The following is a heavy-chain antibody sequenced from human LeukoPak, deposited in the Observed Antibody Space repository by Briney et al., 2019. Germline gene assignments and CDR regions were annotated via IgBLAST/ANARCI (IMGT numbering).Heavy chain of an antibody. D-gene: IGHD6-19*01. J-gene: IGHJ4*02. V-gene: IGHV3-48*01. CDR3: ARILYISGWSIDY. CDR2: ISSSSSTI. Sequence: GGSLRLSCAASGFTFSSYSMNWVRQAPGKGLEWVSYISSSSSTIYYADSVKGRFTISRDNAKNSLYLQMNSLRAEDTAVYYCARILYISGWSIDYWGQGALVTDSS. CDR1: GFTFSSYS.